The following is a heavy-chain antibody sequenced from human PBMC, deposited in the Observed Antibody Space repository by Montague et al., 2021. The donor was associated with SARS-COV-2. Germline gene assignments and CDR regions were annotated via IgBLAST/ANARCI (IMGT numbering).Heavy chain of an antibody. Sequence: SETLSLTCAVSGGSISSYYWSWFRQPAGKGLEWIGRFYTTGSTNYNPSLKSRVTMSVDTSKNQFSLKLSSVTAADTAVYYCARSTFYSSGWWDNWYFDLWGRGTLVTVSS. V-gene: IGHV4-4*07. CDR1: GGSISSYY. J-gene: IGHJ2*01. D-gene: IGHD6-19*01. CDR3: ARSTFYSSGWWDNWYFDL. CDR2: FYTTGST.